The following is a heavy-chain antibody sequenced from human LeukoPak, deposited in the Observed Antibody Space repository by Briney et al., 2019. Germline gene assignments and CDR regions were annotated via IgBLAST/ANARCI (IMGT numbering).Heavy chain of an antibody. D-gene: IGHD2-2*01. J-gene: IGHJ5*02. V-gene: IGHV1-18*01. CDR1: GYTFTSYG. CDR2: ISAYNGNT. CDR3: ARDHCSSTSCYYDNWFDP. Sequence: ASVKVSCKASGYTFTSYGISWVRQAPGQGLEWMGWISAYNGNTNYAQKLQGRVTMTTDTSTSTAYIELRSLRSDDTAVYYCARDHCSSTSCYYDNWFDPWGQGTLVTVSS.